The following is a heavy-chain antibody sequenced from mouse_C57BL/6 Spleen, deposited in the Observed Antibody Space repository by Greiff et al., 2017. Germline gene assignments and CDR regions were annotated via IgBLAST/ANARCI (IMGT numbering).Heavy chain of an antibody. V-gene: IGHV5-17*01. Sequence: EVNLVESGGGLVKPGGSLKLSCAASGFTFSDYGMHWVRQAPEKGLEWVAYISSGSSTIYYADTVKGRFTISRDNAENTLFLQRTSLRSEDTAMYYGARNYYYGSSYVDWYFDVWGTGTTVTVSA. J-gene: IGHJ1*03. CDR2: ISSGSSTI. D-gene: IGHD1-1*01. CDR1: GFTFSDYG. CDR3: ARNYYYGSSYVDWYFDV.